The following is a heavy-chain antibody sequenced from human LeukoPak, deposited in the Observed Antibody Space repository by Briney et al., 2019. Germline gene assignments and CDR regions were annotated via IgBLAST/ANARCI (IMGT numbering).Heavy chain of an antibody. D-gene: IGHD6-19*01. CDR2: MNPNSGNT. CDR3: ARGAVAGTVDWFDP. CDR1: GYTFTSYD. Sequence: GASVKVSCKASGYTFTSYDINWVRQATGQGLEWMGWMNPNSGNTGYAQKFQGRVTMTRNTFIGTAYMELSSLRSEDTAVYYCARGAVAGTVDWFDPWGQGTLVTVSS. V-gene: IGHV1-8*01. J-gene: IGHJ5*02.